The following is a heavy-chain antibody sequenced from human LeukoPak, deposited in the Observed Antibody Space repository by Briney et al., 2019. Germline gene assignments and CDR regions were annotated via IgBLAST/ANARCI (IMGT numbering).Heavy chain of an antibody. J-gene: IGHJ6*02. Sequence: ASVKVSCKASGYTFTGYYMHWVRQAPGQGLEWMGRINPNSGGTNYAQKFQGRVTMTGDTSISTAYMELSRLRSDDTAVYYCASPVRGVIIRGYYYYGMDVWGQGTTVTVSS. V-gene: IGHV1-2*06. D-gene: IGHD3-10*02. CDR1: GYTFTGYY. CDR3: ASPVRGVIIRGYYYYGMDV. CDR2: INPNSGGT.